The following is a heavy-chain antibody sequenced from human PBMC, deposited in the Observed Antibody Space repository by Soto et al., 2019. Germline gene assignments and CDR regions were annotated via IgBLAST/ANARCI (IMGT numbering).Heavy chain of an antibody. J-gene: IGHJ5*02. V-gene: IGHV1-3*01. CDR1: GYTFTSYA. D-gene: IGHD1-26*01. CDR3: ARDDLSGSYSTWFDP. Sequence: ASVKVSCKASGYTFTSYAMHWVRQAPGQRLEWMGWINAGNGNTKYSQKFQGRVTITRDTSASTAYMELSSLRSEDTAVYYRARDDLSGSYSTWFDPWGQGTLVTVSS. CDR2: INAGNGNT.